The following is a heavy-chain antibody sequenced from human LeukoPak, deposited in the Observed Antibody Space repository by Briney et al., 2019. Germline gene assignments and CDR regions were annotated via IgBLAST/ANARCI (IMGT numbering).Heavy chain of an antibody. Sequence: SDTLSLTCTVSGCSISSGTYYWRWIRQPAGKGLEWIGRFYTSGSTNYNPSLKSRVTISVDTSKNQFSLKLSSVTAADTAVYYCARGRDGYNFLNRGEYYYFDYWGQGTLVTVSS. CDR1: GCSISSGTYY. D-gene: IGHD5-24*01. CDR2: FYTSGST. V-gene: IGHV4-61*02. CDR3: ARGRDGYNFLNRGEYYYFDY. J-gene: IGHJ4*02.